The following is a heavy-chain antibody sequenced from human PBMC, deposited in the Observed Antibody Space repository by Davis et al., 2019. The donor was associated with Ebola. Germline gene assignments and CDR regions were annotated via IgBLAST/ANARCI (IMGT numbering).Heavy chain of an antibody. CDR2: INPNSGGT. D-gene: IGHD2-2*01. V-gene: IGHV1-2*04. J-gene: IGHJ6*02. CDR3: ARDTEVVPAAGGAVYYGMDV. CDR1: RYTFTGYY. Sequence: ASVTVSCKASRYTFTGYYMHWVRQAPGQGLAWMGWINPNSGGTNYAQKFQGWVTMTRDTSISTAYMELSRLRSDDTAVYYCARDTEVVPAAGGAVYYGMDVWGQGTTVTVSS.